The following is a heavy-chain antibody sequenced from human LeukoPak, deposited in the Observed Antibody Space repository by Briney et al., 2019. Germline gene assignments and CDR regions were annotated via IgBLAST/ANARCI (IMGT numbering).Heavy chain of an antibody. V-gene: IGHV4-59*08. CDR2: FAYSGTT. D-gene: IGHD6-19*01. CDR1: DGSITSHY. J-gene: IGHJ3*02. Sequence: SETLSLTCTVSDGSITSHYWSWIRQPPGKGLEWIGHFAYSGTTSYNASLKSRVTISVDTSKNQFSLRLTSVTAADTAVYYCARPHSSGWYGVYDIWGRGTTVTVSS. CDR3: ARPHSSGWYGVYDI.